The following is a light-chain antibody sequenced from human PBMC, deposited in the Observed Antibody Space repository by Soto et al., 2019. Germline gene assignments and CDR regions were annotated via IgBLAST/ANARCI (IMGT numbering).Light chain of an antibody. J-gene: IGKJ1*01. CDR3: QQYNGLPTWT. CDR2: KAS. Sequence: DLQMTQSPSTLSASVGDRVTITCRASQNIYIWLAWYQKKPGKAPNLLIYKASTLQSGVPSRFSGNGSGTEFTLTITSLQPDDSATYYCQQYNGLPTWTFGQGTKGDIK. CDR1: QNIYIW. V-gene: IGKV1-5*03.